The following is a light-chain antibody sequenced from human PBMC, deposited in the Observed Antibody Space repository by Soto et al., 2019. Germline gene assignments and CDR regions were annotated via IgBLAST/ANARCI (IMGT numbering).Light chain of an antibody. CDR3: QTYDSSRNGPGV. V-gene: IGLV1-40*01. CDR2: GNS. CDR1: SSNIGAGYD. J-gene: IGLJ2*01. Sequence: QSVLTQPPSVSGAPGQRVTISCTGSSSNIGAGYDIHWYQQLPGTAPKLLIYGNSNRPSGVPDRFSGSKSGTSASLAITGLLAADEADYYCQTYDSSRNGPGVFGGGTKLTVL.